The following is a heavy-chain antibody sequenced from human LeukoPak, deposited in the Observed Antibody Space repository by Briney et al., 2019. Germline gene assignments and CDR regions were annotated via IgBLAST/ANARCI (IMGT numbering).Heavy chain of an antibody. CDR1: GDSISNSSYY. CDR2: IYYSGSTH. Sequence: SETLSLTCTVSGDSISNSSYYWAWIRQPPGKGLEWIGNIYYSGSTHYYNPSLKSRVTLSVDTSKNQFSLKVSSVTAADTAMYYCARFHFVATILFDQWGQGTLVTVSS. V-gene: IGHV4-39*01. D-gene: IGHD5-12*01. J-gene: IGHJ5*02. CDR3: ARFHFVATILFDQ.